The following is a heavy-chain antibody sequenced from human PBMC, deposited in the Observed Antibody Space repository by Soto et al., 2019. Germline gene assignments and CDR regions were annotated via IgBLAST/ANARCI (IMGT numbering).Heavy chain of an antibody. V-gene: IGHV4-39*01. CDR3: ARLEGLATISYYFDC. CDR1: DDSINSDKYY. J-gene: IGHJ4*02. Sequence: SETLSLTCSVSDDSINSDKYYWGLIRQAPGKGLEWIGSIYYRGNAYYNPSLQTRVTISLDKSKSQFSLKLNSVTAADSAVYFCARLEGLATISYYFDCWGPGALVTVSS. CDR2: IYYRGNA. D-gene: IGHD3-9*01.